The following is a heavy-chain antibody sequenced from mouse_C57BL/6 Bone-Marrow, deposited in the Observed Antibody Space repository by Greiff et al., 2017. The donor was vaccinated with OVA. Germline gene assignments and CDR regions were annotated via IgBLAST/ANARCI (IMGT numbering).Heavy chain of an antibody. V-gene: IGHV1-53*01. Sequence: VKLKQPGTELVKPGASVKLSCKASGYTFTSYWMHWVKQRPGQGLEWIGNINPSNGGTNYNEKFKSKATLTVDKSSSTAYMQLSSLTSEDSAVYYCARCYGSSSWFAYWGQGTLVTVSA. D-gene: IGHD1-1*01. CDR3: ARCYGSSSWFAY. CDR1: GYTFTSYW. CDR2: INPSNGGT. J-gene: IGHJ3*01.